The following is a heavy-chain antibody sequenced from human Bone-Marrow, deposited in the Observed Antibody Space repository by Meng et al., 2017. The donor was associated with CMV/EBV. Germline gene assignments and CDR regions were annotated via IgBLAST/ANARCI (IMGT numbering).Heavy chain of an antibody. V-gene: IGHV3-13*01. J-gene: IGHJ3*02. CDR2: IGTAGDT. CDR1: GFTFSSYD. D-gene: IGHD1-26*01. Sequence: GGSLRLSCAASGFTFSSYDMHWVRQATGKGLEWVSAIGTAGDTYYPGSVKGRFTISRENAKNSLYLQMNSLRAGDTAVYYCARGEGVVGVTPFDIWGQGTMVTVSS. CDR3: ARGEGVVGVTPFDI.